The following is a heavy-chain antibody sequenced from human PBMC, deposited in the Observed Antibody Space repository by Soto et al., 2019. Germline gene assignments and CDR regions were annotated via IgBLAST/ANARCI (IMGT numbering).Heavy chain of an antibody. CDR3: ARGANPQQLVRGGRMAV. CDR2: IIPIFGTA. Sequence: ASVKVSCKASGGTFSSYAISWVRQAPGQGLEWMGGIIPIFGTANYAQKFQGRVTITADESTSTAYMELSSLRSEDTAVYYCARGANPQQLVRGGRMAVWGQGTTVTVSS. J-gene: IGHJ6*02. D-gene: IGHD6-13*01. CDR1: GGTFSSYA. V-gene: IGHV1-69*13.